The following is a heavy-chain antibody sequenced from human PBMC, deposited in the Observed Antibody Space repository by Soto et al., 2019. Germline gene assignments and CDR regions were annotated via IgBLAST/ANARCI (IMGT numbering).Heavy chain of an antibody. Sequence: PSQTLSLTCAISGDSVSSNSAAWNWIRQSPSRGLEWLGRTYYRSKWYNDYAVSVKSRITINPDTSKNQFSLQLNSVTPEDTAVYYCASVIALAGSRAPNDAYAIWGQGTIVTVAS. CDR2: TYYRSKWYN. D-gene: IGHD6-19*01. J-gene: IGHJ3*02. CDR1: GDSVSSNSAA. CDR3: ASVIALAGSRAPNDAYAI. V-gene: IGHV6-1*01.